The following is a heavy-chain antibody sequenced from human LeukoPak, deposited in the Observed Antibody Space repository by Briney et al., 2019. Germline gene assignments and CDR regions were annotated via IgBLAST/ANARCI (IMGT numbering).Heavy chain of an antibody. J-gene: IGHJ4*02. Sequence: GGSLRLSCAASGFTFSSYAMSWVRQAPGKGLEWVSAISGSGGSTYYADSVKGRFTISRDNSKNTLYLQMNSLRAEDTAVYYCAKDSFRDRHNPFRQFPYYFDYWGQGTLVTVSS. CDR3: AKDSFRDRHNPFRQFPYYFDY. CDR2: ISGSGGST. CDR1: GFTFSSYA. V-gene: IGHV3-23*01. D-gene: IGHD3-16*01.